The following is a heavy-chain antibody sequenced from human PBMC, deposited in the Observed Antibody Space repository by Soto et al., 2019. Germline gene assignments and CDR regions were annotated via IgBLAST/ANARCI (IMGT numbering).Heavy chain of an antibody. CDR2: MYYSGST. V-gene: IGHV4-39*01. CDR3: ARLSSGSFDY. Sequence: QLQLQESGPGLVKPSETLSLICTVSGGSISSSSYYWGWIRQPPGMGLEWIATMYYSGSTYYNPSLKSRVTISVDTSKNQFSLQLNSVTAADTAIYYCARLSSGSFDYWGQGTLVTVSS. CDR1: GGSISSSSYY. J-gene: IGHJ4*02. D-gene: IGHD3-10*01.